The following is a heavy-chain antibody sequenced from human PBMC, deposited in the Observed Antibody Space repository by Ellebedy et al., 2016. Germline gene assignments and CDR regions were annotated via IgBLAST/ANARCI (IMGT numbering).Heavy chain of an antibody. D-gene: IGHD1-26*01. CDR2: IYHSGST. CDR1: GGSISSSNW. J-gene: IGHJ4*02. V-gene: IGHV4-4*02. Sequence: SETLSLXXAVSGGSISSSNWWSWVRQPPGKGLEWIGEIYHSGSTNYNPSLKSRVTISVDTSKNQFSLKLSSVTAADTAVYYCARPPDSGSYYWVYWGQGTLVTVSS. CDR3: ARPPDSGSYYWVY.